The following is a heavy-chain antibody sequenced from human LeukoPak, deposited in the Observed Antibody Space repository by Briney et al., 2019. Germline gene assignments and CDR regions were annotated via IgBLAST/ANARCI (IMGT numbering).Heavy chain of an antibody. J-gene: IGHJ6*02. D-gene: IGHD4-17*01. V-gene: IGHV3-21*04. CDR3: AKLSTVTTSPRAYYYYYYGMDV. CDR1: GFTFSSYS. CDR2: ISSSSSYI. Sequence: PGGSLRLSCAASGFTFSSYSMNWVRQAPGKGLEWVSSISSSSSYIYYADSVKGRFTISRDNSKNTLYLQMNSLRAEDTAVYYCAKLSTVTTSPRAYYYYYYGMDVWGQGTTVTVSS.